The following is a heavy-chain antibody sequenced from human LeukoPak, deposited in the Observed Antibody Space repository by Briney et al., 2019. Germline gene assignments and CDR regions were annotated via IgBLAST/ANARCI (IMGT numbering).Heavy chain of an antibody. CDR3: TRLGYFDYSGPFDI. CDR2: ISYDGSNK. D-gene: IGHD3-9*01. J-gene: IGHJ3*02. Sequence: GRSLRLSCAASGFTFSNYDMHWVRQAPGKGLEWVAVISYDGSNKYYADSVKGRFTISRDNSKNTVYLQMNSLRAEDTAVYYCTRLGYFDYSGPFDIWGQGTVVTVSS. V-gene: IGHV3-30*03. CDR1: GFTFSNYD.